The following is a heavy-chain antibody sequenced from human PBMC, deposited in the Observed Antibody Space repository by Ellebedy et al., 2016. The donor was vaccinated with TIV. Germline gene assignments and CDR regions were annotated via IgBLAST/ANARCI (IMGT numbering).Heavy chain of an antibody. D-gene: IGHD5-24*01. CDR2: INPSNSDT. CDR3: ATQLERRGGASS. J-gene: IGHJ5*02. CDR1: GYNFASYW. Sequence: KVSCKASGYNFASYWISWVRQMPGKGLEWMGKINPSNSDTNYSPSFQGHVSFSAETSISTAYLPWSGLTASDTAMYYCATQLERRGGASSWGQGTLVTVSS. V-gene: IGHV5-10-1*01.